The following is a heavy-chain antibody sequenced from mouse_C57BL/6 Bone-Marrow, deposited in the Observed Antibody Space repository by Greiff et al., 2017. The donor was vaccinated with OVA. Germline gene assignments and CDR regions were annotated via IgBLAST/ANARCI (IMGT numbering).Heavy chain of an antibody. V-gene: IGHV1-69*01. J-gene: IGHJ3*01. Sequence: VQLQQPGAELVMPGASVKLSCKASGYTFTSYWMHWVKQRPGQGLEWIGEIDPSDSSTNYNQKFKGKSTLTVDKSSSTAYMQLSSLTSEDSAVYYCARANWFAYWGQGTLVTVSA. CDR3: ARANWFAY. CDR1: GYTFTSYW. CDR2: IDPSDSST.